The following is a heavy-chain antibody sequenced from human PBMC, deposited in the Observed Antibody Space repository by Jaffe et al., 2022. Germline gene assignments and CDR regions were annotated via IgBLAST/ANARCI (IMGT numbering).Heavy chain of an antibody. J-gene: IGHJ5*02. CDR2: IIPILGIA. CDR3: ARVVAGVGGWFDP. Sequence: QVQLVQSGAEVKKPGSSVKVSCKASGGTFSSYTISWVRQAPGQGLEWMGRIIPILGIANYAQKFQGRVTITADKSTSTAYMELSSLRSEDTAVYYCARVVAGVGGWFDPWGQGTLVTVSS. V-gene: IGHV1-69*02. CDR1: GGTFSSYT. D-gene: IGHD3-22*01.